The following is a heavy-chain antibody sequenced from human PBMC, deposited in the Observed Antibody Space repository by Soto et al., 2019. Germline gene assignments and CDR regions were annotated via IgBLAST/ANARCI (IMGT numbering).Heavy chain of an antibody. V-gene: IGHV3-74*01. Sequence: EVQLVESGGGLVQPGGSLRLSCSASGFTFRSYWMHWVRQAPGKGLVRVSRINSDESSTNYADSVKGRFTISRDNAKNTLYLQMNSLRAEDTAVYYCARDGYTYGYGAMDVWGQGTTVTVSS. D-gene: IGHD5-18*01. CDR2: INSDESST. CDR3: ARDGYTYGYGAMDV. CDR1: GFTFRSYW. J-gene: IGHJ6*02.